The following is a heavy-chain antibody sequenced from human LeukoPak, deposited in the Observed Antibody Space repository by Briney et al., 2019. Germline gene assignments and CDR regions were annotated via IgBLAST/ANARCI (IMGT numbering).Heavy chain of an antibody. J-gene: IGHJ5*02. CDR1: GFRFSRYA. CDR2: IHYIRDGP. D-gene: IGHD6-19*01. Sequence: GGSLRLSCVGSGFRFSRYAMSWVRQAPGKGLEWVATIHYIRDGPYYADSVEGRFTISRDDSKNTVYLQMNSLRVEDTAIYYCARCVTGWPNWFDPWGQGTLVTVSS. CDR3: ARCVTGWPNWFDP. V-gene: IGHV3-23*01.